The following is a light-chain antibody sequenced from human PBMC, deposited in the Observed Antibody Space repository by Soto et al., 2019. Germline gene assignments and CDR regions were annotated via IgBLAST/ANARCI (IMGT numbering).Light chain of an antibody. CDR2: EAS. Sequence: QSALTQPASVSGSPGQSITISCTGTSSDVGDYVSVSWYQQHPGKAPKLIIYEASNRPSGISNRFSGSKSSNTASLTISGLQAEDEADYYCSSRTNSTVFGTGTKLTVL. J-gene: IGLJ1*01. CDR3: SSRTNSTV. CDR1: SSDVGDYVS. V-gene: IGLV2-14*01.